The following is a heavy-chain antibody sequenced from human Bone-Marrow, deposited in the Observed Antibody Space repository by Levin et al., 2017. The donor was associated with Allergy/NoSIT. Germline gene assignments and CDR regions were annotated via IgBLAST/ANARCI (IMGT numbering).Heavy chain of an antibody. D-gene: IGHD3-16*01. CDR1: GVSISSSNW. CDR3: AKDRVVGGEWGDHFYGMDV. CDR2: IYYSGRT. V-gene: IGHV4-4*02. Sequence: KSSETLSLTCAVSGVSISSSNWWSWVRQSPGKRLEWIGEIYYSGRTNYNPSLNSRITISVDKSKNQFSLKLTSVTAADTAVYYCAKDRVVGGEWGDHFYGMDVWGQGTTVTVSS. J-gene: IGHJ6*02.